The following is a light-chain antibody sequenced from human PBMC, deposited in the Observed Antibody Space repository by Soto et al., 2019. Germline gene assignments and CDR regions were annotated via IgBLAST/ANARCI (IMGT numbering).Light chain of an antibody. J-gene: IGKJ1*01. CDR3: QQYGSSSPWT. V-gene: IGKV1-5*03. CDR2: KAS. Sequence: DIQMPQSPSTLSASVGDRVTITCRASQSVGSWLAWYQQKPGKAPKLLIYKASSLESGVPSRFSGSGSGTEFSLTISSLQPDDFASYHCQQYGSSSPWTFSKGTKVEIK. CDR1: QSVGSW.